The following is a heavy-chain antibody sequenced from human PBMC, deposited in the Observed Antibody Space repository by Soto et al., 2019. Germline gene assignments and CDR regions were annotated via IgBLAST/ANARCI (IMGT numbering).Heavy chain of an antibody. J-gene: IGHJ5*02. CDR2: LIGGHYGT. D-gene: IGHD3-10*01. CDR3: AKGKSTGDIDWFDP. Sequence: GWSLRLSCTSSVFTLRNYAMAWVRQAPGKGLEWVSTLIGGHYGTAYSYSVKGRFTVSRDNSKNCLYLQMNSLGVEDTAMYFCAKGKSTGDIDWFDPWGQGSLVTVSS. V-gene: IGHV3-23*01. CDR1: VFTLRNYA.